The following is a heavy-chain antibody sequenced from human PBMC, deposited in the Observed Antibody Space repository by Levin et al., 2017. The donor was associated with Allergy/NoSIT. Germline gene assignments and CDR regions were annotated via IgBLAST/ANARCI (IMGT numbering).Heavy chain of an antibody. V-gene: IGHV3-23*01. Sequence: GGSLRLSCAASGLTFSSYAMNWVRQAPGKGPEWVSVISSSGGNTYYADSVKGRFTISRDNSKSTLFLQMNSLRAEDTAIYYCAKSAYSYASRFDYWGQGTLVTVSS. CDR1: GLTFSSYA. J-gene: IGHJ4*02. D-gene: IGHD5-18*01. CDR3: AKSAYSYASRFDY. CDR2: ISSSGGNT.